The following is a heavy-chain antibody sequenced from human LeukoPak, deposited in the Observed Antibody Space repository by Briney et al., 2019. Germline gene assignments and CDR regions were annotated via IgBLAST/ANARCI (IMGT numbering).Heavy chain of an antibody. CDR1: GGSISSNSYY. CDR2: IYYSGTT. D-gene: IGHD3-22*01. J-gene: IGHJ4*02. CDR3: AREGSSGYYPY. V-gene: IGHV4-39*02. Sequence: PSETLSLTCTVSGGSISSNSYYWGWIRQPPGKGLEWIGNIYYSGTTYYNPSLKSRVTISVDTAKNQFSLKLNSVTAADTAVYHCAREGSSGYYPYWGQGILVTVSS.